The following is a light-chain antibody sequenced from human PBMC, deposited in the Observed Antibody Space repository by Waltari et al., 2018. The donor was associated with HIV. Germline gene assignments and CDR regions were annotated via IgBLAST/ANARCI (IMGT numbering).Light chain of an antibody. CDR2: WAS. V-gene: IGKV4-1*01. J-gene: IGKJ2*03. CDR1: QSVLYSSNNKNY. Sequence: DIVMTQSPDSLAVSLGERATINCKSSQSVLYSSNNKNYLAWYQQKPGQPPKLRIYWASTLESGVPDRFSGSGSGTDFTLTSSSLQAEDVAVYYCQQYYSTPYSFGQGTKLEIK. CDR3: QQYYSTPYS.